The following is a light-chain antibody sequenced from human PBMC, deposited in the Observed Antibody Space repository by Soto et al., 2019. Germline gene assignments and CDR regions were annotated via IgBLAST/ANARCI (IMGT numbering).Light chain of an antibody. J-gene: IGKJ1*01. Sequence: AIRMTQSPSSLSASTGDRVTITYRASQGISSYLAWYQQKPGKAPKLLIYAASTLQSGVPSRFSGSGSGTDFTLTISSLEPEDFAVYYCQQYNNWPRTFGQGTKVDIK. CDR3: QQYNNWPRT. V-gene: IGKV1-8*01. CDR2: AAS. CDR1: QGISSY.